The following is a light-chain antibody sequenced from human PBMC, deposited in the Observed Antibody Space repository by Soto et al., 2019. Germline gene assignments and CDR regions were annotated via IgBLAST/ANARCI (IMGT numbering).Light chain of an antibody. CDR2: GNI. CDR1: SSNIGASYA. Sequence: QSVLTQPPSVSGAPGQRVTISCTGSSSNIGASYAVHWYQQLPGTAPKLLIYGNINRPSGVPDRFSGSKSGTSASLAITGLQAEDEADYYCQSYDSSLSGVVFGGGTKLTVL. J-gene: IGLJ2*01. CDR3: QSYDSSLSGVV. V-gene: IGLV1-40*01.